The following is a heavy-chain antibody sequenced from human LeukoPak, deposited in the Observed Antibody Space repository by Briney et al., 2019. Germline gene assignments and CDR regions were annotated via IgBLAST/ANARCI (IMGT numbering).Heavy chain of an antibody. Sequence: GASVKVSCKTSGYTFTTYYITWVRQAPGQGLEWMGWISGYNGNTNYAQNLQGRVTMTTDTSTSTAYLELGSLRSDDTAVYYCARAWTDYNILTGYYTGPFDFWGQGTLVTVSS. CDR3: ARAWTDYNILTGYYTGPFDF. D-gene: IGHD3-9*01. J-gene: IGHJ4*02. V-gene: IGHV1-18*01. CDR2: ISGYNGNT. CDR1: GYTFTTYY.